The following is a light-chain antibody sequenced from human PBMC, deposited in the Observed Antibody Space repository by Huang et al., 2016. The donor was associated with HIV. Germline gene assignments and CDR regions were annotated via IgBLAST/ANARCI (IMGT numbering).Light chain of an antibody. CDR2: AAS. J-gene: IGKJ2*01. V-gene: IGKV1-39*01. CDR3: QQSYSSFYT. CDR1: QTISSY. Sequence: DIQMTQSPSSLSASVGDRVTITCRASQTISSYLNWYQQKPGKAPKLPIYAASSLQSGVPSRFSCSGSGTDFTLTISSLQPEDFASYYCQQSYSSFYTFGQGTKLEIK.